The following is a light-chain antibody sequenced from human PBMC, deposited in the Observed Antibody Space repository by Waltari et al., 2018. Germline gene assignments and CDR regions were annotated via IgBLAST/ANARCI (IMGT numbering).Light chain of an antibody. V-gene: IGKV1-5*03. J-gene: IGKJ2*01. Sequence: DIKLTQSPSTLSAFVGDRVTITCRASQSINNCLAWYQQKPGKAPKLLIYEASSLESGVPSRFSGSGSGTEFTLTISSLQPDDFATYYCQQYKSYSPYTFGQGTKLEIK. CDR3: QQYKSYSPYT. CDR1: QSINNC. CDR2: EAS.